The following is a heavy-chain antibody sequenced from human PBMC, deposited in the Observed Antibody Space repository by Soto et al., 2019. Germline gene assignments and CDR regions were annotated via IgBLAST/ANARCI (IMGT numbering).Heavy chain of an antibody. CDR3: ARAPDYYGSSPYFDY. CDR2: ISSSSSYI. CDR1: GFTFSSYS. D-gene: IGHD3-10*01. V-gene: IGHV3-21*01. J-gene: IGHJ4*02. Sequence: EVQLVESGGGLVKPRGSLRLSCAASGFTFSSYSMNWVRQAPGKGLEWVSSISSSSSYIYYADSVKGRFTISRDNAKNSLHLQMNSLRAEDTAVYYCARAPDYYGSSPYFDYWGQGTLVTVSS.